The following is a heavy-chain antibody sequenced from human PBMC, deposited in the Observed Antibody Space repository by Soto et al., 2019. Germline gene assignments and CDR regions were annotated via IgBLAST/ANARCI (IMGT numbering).Heavy chain of an antibody. J-gene: IGHJ6*03. Sequence: QVQLQQWGAGLLKPSETLSLTCAVYGGSFSGYYWSWIRQPPGKGLEWIGEINHSGSTNYKPSLKSRVTISVDTSKNQFSLKLTSVTAADTAVCYCASVRKPYGSGSYPGRYYYYYMDVWGKGTTVTVSS. CDR1: GGSFSGYY. CDR2: INHSGST. D-gene: IGHD3-10*01. V-gene: IGHV4-34*01. CDR3: ASVRKPYGSGSYPGRYYYYYMDV.